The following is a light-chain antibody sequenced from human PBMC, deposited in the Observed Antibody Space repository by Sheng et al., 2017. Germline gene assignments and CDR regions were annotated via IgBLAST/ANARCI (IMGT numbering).Light chain of an antibody. Sequence: EIVMTQSPATLSVSPGERATLSCRASQSVSSNLAWYQQKPGQAPRLLIYGASTRATGIPARFSGSGSGTEFTLTISSLQSEDFAVYYCQQRTNWPPYSFGPGTKLEIK. J-gene: IGKJ2*03. CDR1: QSVSSN. CDR3: QQRTNWPPYS. CDR2: GAS. V-gene: IGKV3-15*01.